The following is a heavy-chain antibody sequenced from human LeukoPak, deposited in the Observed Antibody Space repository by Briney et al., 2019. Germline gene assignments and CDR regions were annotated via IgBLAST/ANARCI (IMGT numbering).Heavy chain of an antibody. J-gene: IGHJ4*02. D-gene: IGHD3-16*02. Sequence: SETLSLTCTVSGGSISSYYWSWIRQPPGKGLEWIGRVYTSGSTNYNPSLKSRVTISVDTSKNQFSLKLSSVTAADTAVYYCARANDYVWGSYRYKGETFDYWGQGTLVTVSS. CDR2: VYTSGST. CDR1: GGSISSYY. V-gene: IGHV4-4*08. CDR3: ARANDYVWGSYRYKGETFDY.